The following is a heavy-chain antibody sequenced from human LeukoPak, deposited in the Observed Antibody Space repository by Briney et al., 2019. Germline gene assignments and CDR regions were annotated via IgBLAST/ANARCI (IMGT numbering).Heavy chain of an antibody. CDR2: INPNSGDT. CDR3: AGANPLYCSSTTCLFDY. Sequence: VASVKVSCKASGYTFTGYYMHWVRQAPGQGFEWMGWINPNSGDTNYAQKFQGRVTMTRDTSISTAHMELSRLRSDDTAVYYCAGANPLYCSSTTCLFDYWGQGTLVTVSS. CDR1: GYTFTGYY. D-gene: IGHD2-2*01. J-gene: IGHJ4*02. V-gene: IGHV1-2*02.